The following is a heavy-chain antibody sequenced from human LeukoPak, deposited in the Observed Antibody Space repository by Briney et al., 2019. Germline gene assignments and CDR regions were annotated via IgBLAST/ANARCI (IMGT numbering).Heavy chain of an antibody. J-gene: IGHJ6*02. Sequence: PGGSLRLSCAASGFTFSSYAMHWVRQAPGKGLEWVAVISYDGSNKYYADSVKGRFTISRDNSKNTLYLQMNSLRAEDAAVYYCARASVRGVIINAHYYYYGMDVWGQGTTVTVSS. V-gene: IGHV3-30*04. D-gene: IGHD3-10*02. CDR1: GFTFSSYA. CDR2: ISYDGSNK. CDR3: ARASVRGVIINAHYYYYGMDV.